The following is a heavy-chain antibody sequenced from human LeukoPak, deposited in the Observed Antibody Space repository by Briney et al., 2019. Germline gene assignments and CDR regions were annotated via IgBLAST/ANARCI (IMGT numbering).Heavy chain of an antibody. J-gene: IGHJ4*02. Sequence: HSGGSLRLSCAASGFTFSSYAMSWVRQAPGKGLEWVSAISGSGGSTYYTDSVRGRFTISRDNSKTTVYLQMNSLRVEDTAIYYCAKHGLRSGTYVIDYWGQGTLVTVSS. CDR1: GFTFSSYA. CDR3: AKHGLRSGTYVIDY. CDR2: ISGSGGST. D-gene: IGHD3-16*01. V-gene: IGHV3-23*01.